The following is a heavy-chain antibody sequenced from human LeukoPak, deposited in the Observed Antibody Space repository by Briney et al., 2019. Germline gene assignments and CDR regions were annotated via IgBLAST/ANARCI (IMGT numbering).Heavy chain of an antibody. Sequence: GVSLRLSCGASGFTFGNYGMHWVRQAPGKGLEWVAIIWYDGSKKYYADSVKGRFTISRDSSKNTLYLQMNSLRVEDTAVYYCARSHPRTSVFDFGGQGTMVTLSS. CDR3: ARSHPRTSVFDF. V-gene: IGHV3-33*01. CDR2: IWYDGSKK. J-gene: IGHJ3*01. CDR1: GFTFGNYG. D-gene: IGHD5/OR15-5a*01.